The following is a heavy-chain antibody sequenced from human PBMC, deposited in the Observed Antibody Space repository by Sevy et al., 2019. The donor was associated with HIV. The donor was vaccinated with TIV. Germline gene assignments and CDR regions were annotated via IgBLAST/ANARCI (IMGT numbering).Heavy chain of an antibody. CDR1: GFTFSKYS. CDR3: AREGCTKPHDY. Sequence: GGSLRLSCAASGFTFSKYSTSWVRQPPGKGLGWVSTLSFGCGEINYADSVKGRFTISRDNSKSSVYLQMNNLRPEDTAVYYCAREGCTKPHDYWGQGTLVTVSS. J-gene: IGHJ4*02. D-gene: IGHD2-8*01. CDR2: LSFGCGEI. V-gene: IGHV3-23*01.